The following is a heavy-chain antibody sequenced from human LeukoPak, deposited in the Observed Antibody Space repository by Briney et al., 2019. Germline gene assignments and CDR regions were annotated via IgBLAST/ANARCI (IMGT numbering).Heavy chain of an antibody. V-gene: IGHV3-23*01. CDR1: GFTFNNYV. CDR3: AKDRSIRTYYTFDH. D-gene: IGHD1-26*01. Sequence: PGGSLRLAWEASGFTFNNYVMTWVRQAPGEGREWVSSISASAAMTYYADSVKGRFTVSRDNSNNRLYLQMSGLTAADTAVYYCAKDRSIRTYYTFDHWGQGTLVTVSS. J-gene: IGHJ4*02. CDR2: ISASAAMT.